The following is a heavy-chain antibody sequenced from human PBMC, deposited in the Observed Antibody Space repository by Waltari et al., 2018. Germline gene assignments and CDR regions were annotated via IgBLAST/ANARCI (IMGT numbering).Heavy chain of an antibody. CDR3: ARVGYFGPHNWFDP. V-gene: IGHV1-46*01. CDR2: TDHMCAKT. D-gene: IGHD5-18*01. CDR1: GDEFSIYY. Sequence: QVQLVQSGAEVKKPGASMRLSCKASGDEFSIYYMHWVRQAPGQGLEWMGGTDHMCAKTSYARNFQVRVTRTRDTASETLYVGVRNLRSDDTAVYYCARVGYFGPHNWFDPWGQGTLVTVSS. J-gene: IGHJ5*02.